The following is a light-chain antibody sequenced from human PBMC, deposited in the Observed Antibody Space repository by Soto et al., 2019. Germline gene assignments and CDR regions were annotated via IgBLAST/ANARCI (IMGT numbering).Light chain of an antibody. CDR3: QQYNTWPRT. CDR1: QSISDT. J-gene: IGKJ1*01. V-gene: IGKV3-15*01. Sequence: EIVMTQSPSTLSVSPGGRATLSCRASQSISDTLAWYQQRPGQAPRLLFYGASIRATAVPARFTASGSGTEFTLTISSLQSEDFAVYYCQQYNTWPRTFGQGTKVDIK. CDR2: GAS.